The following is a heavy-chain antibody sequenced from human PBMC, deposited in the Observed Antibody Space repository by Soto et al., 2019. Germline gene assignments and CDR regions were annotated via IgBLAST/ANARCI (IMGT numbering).Heavy chain of an antibody. D-gene: IGHD1-26*01. CDR1: GFTFSDYY. J-gene: IGHJ4*02. CDR3: AKEGGLSGSYYISSSYYFDY. V-gene: IGHV3-11*06. CDR2: ITSSSGYT. Sequence: GGSLRLSCAASGFTFSDYYMSWIRQAPGKGLEWVSYITSSSGYTNYADSVKGRFTISRDNAKNSLYLQMNSLRAEDTSVYYCAKEGGLSGSYYISSSYYFDYWGQGTLVTVSS.